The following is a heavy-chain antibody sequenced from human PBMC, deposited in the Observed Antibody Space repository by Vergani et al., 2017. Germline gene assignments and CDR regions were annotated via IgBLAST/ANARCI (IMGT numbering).Heavy chain of an antibody. CDR3: ARVDGDGDYFDY. CDR1: GGSNSSYY. V-gene: IGHV4-59*01. D-gene: IGHD4-17*01. J-gene: IGHJ4*02. CDR2: IYYSGST. Sequence: QVHLQESGPGLVKPSQTLSLTCTVSGGSNSSYYWSWIRQPPGKGLEWIGYIYYSGSTNYNPSLKSRVTISVDTSKNQFSLKLSSVTAADTAVYYCARVDGDGDYFDYWGQGTLVTVSS.